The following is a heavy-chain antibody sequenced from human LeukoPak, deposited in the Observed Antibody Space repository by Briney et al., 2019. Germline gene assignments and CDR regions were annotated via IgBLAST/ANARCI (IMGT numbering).Heavy chain of an antibody. CDR2: IYDTGST. J-gene: IGHJ4*02. CDR1: GGSISNYY. D-gene: IGHD3-22*01. CDR3: ARAAGTYYDTVYDFDY. V-gene: IGHV4-59*01. Sequence: SETLSLTCTVSGGSISNYYWSWIRQPPGKRLEWIGYIYDTGSTNYNPSLKSRVTISVDTSKNQFSLRLGSVTAADTAVYYCARAAGTYYDTVYDFDYWGQGTLVTVSS.